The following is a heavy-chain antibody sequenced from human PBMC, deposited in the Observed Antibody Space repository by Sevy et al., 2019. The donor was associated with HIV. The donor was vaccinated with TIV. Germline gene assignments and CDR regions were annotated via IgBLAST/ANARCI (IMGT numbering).Heavy chain of an antibody. Sequence: SDTLSLTCAVYGGSFSGYYWSWIRQPPGKGLEWIGEINHSGSTNYNPSLKSRVTISVDTSKNQFSLKLSSVTAADTAVYYCARCRRTYYFDYWGQGTLVTVSS. CDR2: INHSGST. J-gene: IGHJ4*02. CDR3: ARCRRTYYFDY. V-gene: IGHV4-34*01. CDR1: GGSFSGYY.